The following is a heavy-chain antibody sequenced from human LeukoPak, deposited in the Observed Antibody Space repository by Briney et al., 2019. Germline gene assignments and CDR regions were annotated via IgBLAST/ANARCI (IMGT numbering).Heavy chain of an antibody. CDR3: ARVNSEYYYYYYYMDV. Sequence: PSETLSLTCTVSGGSISSYYWSWIRQPPGKGLEWIGSIYYSGSTYYNPSLKSRVTISVDTSKNQFSLKLSSVTAADTAVYYCARVNSEYYYYYYYMDVWGKGTTVTVSS. V-gene: IGHV4-59*12. CDR1: GGSISSYY. D-gene: IGHD2/OR15-2a*01. CDR2: IYYSGST. J-gene: IGHJ6*03.